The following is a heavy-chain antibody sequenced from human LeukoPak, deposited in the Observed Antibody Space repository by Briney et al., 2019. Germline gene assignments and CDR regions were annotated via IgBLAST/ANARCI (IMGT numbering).Heavy chain of an antibody. CDR3: AKGSTSSWYSSFDP. CDR1: GFTFSSYA. D-gene: IGHD6-13*01. V-gene: IGHV3-23*01. J-gene: IGHJ5*02. CDR2: ISGSGGST. Sequence: GGSLRLSCAASGFTFSSYAMSWVRQAPGKGLEWVSAISGSGGSTYYADSVKGRFTISRDNSKNTLDLQMNSLRVEDTAVYYCAKGSTSSWYSSFDPWGQGTLVTVSS.